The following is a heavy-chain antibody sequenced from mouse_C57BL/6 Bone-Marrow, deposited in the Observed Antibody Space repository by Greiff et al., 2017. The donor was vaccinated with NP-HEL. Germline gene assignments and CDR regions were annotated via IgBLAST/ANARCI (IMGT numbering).Heavy chain of an antibody. CDR3: ARDPYYSNYDY. J-gene: IGHJ2*01. CDR2: ISDGGSYT. Sequence: EVQGVESGGGLVKPGGSLKLSCAASGFTFSSYAMSWVRQTPEKRLEWVATISDGGSYTYYPDNVKGRFTISRDNAKNNLYLQMSHLKSEDTAMYYCARDPYYSNYDYWGQGTTLTVSS. CDR1: GFTFSSYA. D-gene: IGHD2-5*01. V-gene: IGHV5-4*01.